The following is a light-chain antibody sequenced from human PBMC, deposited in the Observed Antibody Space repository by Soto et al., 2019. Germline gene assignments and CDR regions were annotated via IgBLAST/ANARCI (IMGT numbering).Light chain of an antibody. CDR3: QQSYNTQPT. CDR1: QTISTY. Sequence: DIQLTQSPSSLSASAGDGVTITCRASQTISTYLNWYQQKPGKAPNLLIYAASSLHSGVPSRFRGSESGTDFTLSISDLQPEDFATYYCQQSYNTQPTFGGGTKVEIK. CDR2: AAS. V-gene: IGKV1-39*01. J-gene: IGKJ4*01.